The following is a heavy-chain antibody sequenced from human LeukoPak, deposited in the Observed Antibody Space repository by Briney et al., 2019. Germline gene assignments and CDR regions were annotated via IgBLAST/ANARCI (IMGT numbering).Heavy chain of an antibody. D-gene: IGHD3-22*01. CDR2: ISSSGGST. V-gene: IGHV3-23*01. J-gene: IGHJ4*02. CDR3: ARALMYYYDTSGYHKYYFDY. CDR1: AFSFSTYA. Sequence: GGSLRLSCAASAFSFSTYAMSWVRQAPGKGLECISAISSSGGSTIYADSVKGRFTISRDNSKNTLYLQMNSLRAEDTAVYYCARALMYYYDTSGYHKYYFDYWGQGSLVTVSS.